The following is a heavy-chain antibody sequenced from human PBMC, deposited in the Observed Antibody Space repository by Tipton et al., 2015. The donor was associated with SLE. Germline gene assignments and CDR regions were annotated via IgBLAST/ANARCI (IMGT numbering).Heavy chain of an antibody. CDR2: IRGDGSAT. CDR3: ARGLVRGVIRVVYYYYSMDV. D-gene: IGHD3-10*01. J-gene: IGHJ6*03. CDR1: GFTFSSYA. V-gene: IGHV3-23*01. Sequence: SLRLSCAAPGFTFSSYAMSWVRQAPGKGLEWVSAIRGDGSATFYADSVKGRFTISRDNSKDTLYLQMNSLRTEDTAVYFCARGLVRGVIRVVYYYYSMDVWGKGTPVTVSS.